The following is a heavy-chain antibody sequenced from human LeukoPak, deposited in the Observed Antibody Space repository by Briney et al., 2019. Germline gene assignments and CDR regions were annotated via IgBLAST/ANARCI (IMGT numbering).Heavy chain of an antibody. CDR2: INPNGGST. J-gene: IGHJ5*02. CDR1: GYTLTRNF. V-gene: IGHV1-46*01. CDR3: ARGIAVDFFDP. Sequence: ASVKVSCKASGYTLTRNFIHWVRQAPGQGLEWMGIINPNGGSTSYPPKFQGRVTMTRDTSTNTVYMQLSSLKSEDTAVYYCARGIAVDFFDPWGQGTLVTVSS. D-gene: IGHD6-19*01.